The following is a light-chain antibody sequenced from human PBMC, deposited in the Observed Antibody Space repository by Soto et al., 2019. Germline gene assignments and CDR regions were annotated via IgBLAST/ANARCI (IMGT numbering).Light chain of an antibody. CDR3: SSYAGSSNV. Sequence: QSALTQPPSASGSPGQSVAISCTGTSSDVGGYNYVSWYQQHPGKAPRLMIYEVNNRPSGVPDRFSGSKSGNTASLTVSGLQAEDEDDYYCSSYAGSSNVFGTGTKLTVL. CDR1: SSDVGGYNY. V-gene: IGLV2-8*01. J-gene: IGLJ1*01. CDR2: EVN.